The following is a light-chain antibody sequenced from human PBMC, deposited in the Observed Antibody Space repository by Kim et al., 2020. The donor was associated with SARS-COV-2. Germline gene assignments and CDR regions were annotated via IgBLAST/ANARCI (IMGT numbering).Light chain of an antibody. CDR3: QAWDSSTAV. V-gene: IGLV3-1*01. CDR2: QHT. CDR1: KLGDKY. Sequence: SYELTQPPSVSVSPGQTASITCSGRKLGDKYAYWYQKKPGQSPILVIYQHTKRPSGISQRFSGSSFGKTATLTISRAQTMDEADYYCQAWDSSTAVFGGG. J-gene: IGLJ3*02.